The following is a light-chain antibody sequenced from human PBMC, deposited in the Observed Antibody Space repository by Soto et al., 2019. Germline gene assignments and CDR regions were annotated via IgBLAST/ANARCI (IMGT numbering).Light chain of an antibody. J-gene: IGKJ1*01. V-gene: IGKV1-5*01. Sequence: DIQLTQSPSVLSASVGDTVTITCRASQSISSYLNWYQQKPGKAPKLLIYDASSLESGVPSRFSGSGSGTEFTLTISSLQPDDFATYYCQQYNSYSRTFGQGTKVDIK. CDR1: QSISSY. CDR2: DAS. CDR3: QQYNSYSRT.